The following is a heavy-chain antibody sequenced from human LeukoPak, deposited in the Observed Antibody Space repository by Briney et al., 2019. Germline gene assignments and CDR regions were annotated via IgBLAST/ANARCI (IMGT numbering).Heavy chain of an antibody. D-gene: IGHD5-18*01. CDR1: GFTFSSYA. J-gene: IGHJ4*02. CDR3: AKSPLWIQQGDY. V-gene: IGHV3-23*01. CDR2: ISGSGGST. Sequence: PGGSLRLSCAASGFTFSSYAMSWVRQAPGNGLEWVSAISGSGGSTYYADSVKGRFTISRDNSKNTLYLQMNSLRAEDTAVYYCAKSPLWIQQGDYWGQGTLVTVSS.